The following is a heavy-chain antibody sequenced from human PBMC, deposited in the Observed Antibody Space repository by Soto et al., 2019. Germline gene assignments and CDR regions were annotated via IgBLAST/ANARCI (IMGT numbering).Heavy chain of an antibody. V-gene: IGHV1-46*01. D-gene: IGHD2-15*01. CDR1: GYTFTSYY. CDR2: IDPSGGGT. Sequence: ASVKVSCKASGYTFTSYYMHWVRQAPGQGPEWMGIIDPSGGGTSYAQKFQGRLTMTRDTSTSTVYMELSSLRSEDTAVYYCARDRVDCSGGNCWRSVEDTWGQGTLVTVSS. CDR3: ARDRVDCSGGNCWRSVEDT. J-gene: IGHJ5*02.